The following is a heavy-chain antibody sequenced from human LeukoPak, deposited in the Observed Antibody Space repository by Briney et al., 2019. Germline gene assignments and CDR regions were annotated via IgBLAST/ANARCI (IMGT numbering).Heavy chain of an antibody. CDR2: ISSSDSTI. V-gene: IGHV3-48*03. J-gene: IGHJ4*02. CDR1: GFAFSSYE. D-gene: IGHD5-24*01. CDR3: ARTIEMATISYFDY. Sequence: GGSLRLSCAASGFAFSSYEMNWVRQAPGKGLEWVSYISSSDSTIYYADSVKGRFTISRDNAKNSLYLQMNSLRAGDTAVYYCARTIEMATISYFDYWGQGTLVTVSS.